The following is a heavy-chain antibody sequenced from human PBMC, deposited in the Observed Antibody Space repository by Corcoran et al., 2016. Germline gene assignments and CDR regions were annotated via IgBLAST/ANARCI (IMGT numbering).Heavy chain of an antibody. Sequence: QVQLVQSGAEVKKPGSSVKVSCKASGGTFSSYAISWVRQAPGQGLEWMGGIIPIFGTANYAQKFQGRVTITADESTSTAYMELSSLRSEDTAVYYWAGALVEAAGRNGYYYGMDVWGQGTTVTVSS. CDR1: GGTFSSYA. CDR2: IIPIFGTA. V-gene: IGHV1-69*01. CDR3: AGALVEAAGRNGYYYGMDV. J-gene: IGHJ6*02. D-gene: IGHD6-25*01.